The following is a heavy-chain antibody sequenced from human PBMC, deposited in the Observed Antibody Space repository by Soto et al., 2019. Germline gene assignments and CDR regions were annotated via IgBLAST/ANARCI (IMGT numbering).Heavy chain of an antibody. CDR1: GFSLNTYGVG. CDR2: IYWDDDK. Sequence: QITLKESGPTLVKPTQTLTPTCTVSGFSLNTYGVGVGWIRQPPGKALEWLALIYWDDDKRYSPSLKSRLTITKDTSKNQVVLTMTNMDPVDTVTYYCARALGSWGAYYFDHWGQATLVTVSS. V-gene: IGHV2-5*02. J-gene: IGHJ4*02. CDR3: ARALGSWGAYYFDH. D-gene: IGHD3-16*01.